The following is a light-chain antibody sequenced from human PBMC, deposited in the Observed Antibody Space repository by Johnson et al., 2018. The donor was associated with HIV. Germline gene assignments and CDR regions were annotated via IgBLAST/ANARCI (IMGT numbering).Light chain of an antibody. CDR1: SSNIGNNY. J-gene: IGLJ1*01. CDR3: GGWDASLSHHYV. Sequence: QSVLTQPPSVSAAPGQKVTISCSGSSSNIGNNYVSWYQQVPGTAPKLLIYDNNKRPSGIPDRFSGSKSGASATLGIPGLQTGDEADHYCGGWDASLSHHYVFGTGTTITVL. CDR2: DNN. V-gene: IGLV1-51*01.